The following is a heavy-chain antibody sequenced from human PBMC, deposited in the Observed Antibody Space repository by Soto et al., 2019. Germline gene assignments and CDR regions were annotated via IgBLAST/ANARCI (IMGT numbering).Heavy chain of an antibody. CDR1: GFTFSTYA. CDR2: ISGSGST. J-gene: IGHJ4*02. Sequence: PGGSLRLSCAASGFTFSTYAMTWVRQAPGKGLAWFSSISGSGSTYYADSVKGRFTISRDNSKNTLYLQMNSLSAEDTAVYYCEKVISTSGRFLWGRGALVTVSS. CDR3: EKVISTSGRFL. D-gene: IGHD3-10*01. V-gene: IGHV3-23*01.